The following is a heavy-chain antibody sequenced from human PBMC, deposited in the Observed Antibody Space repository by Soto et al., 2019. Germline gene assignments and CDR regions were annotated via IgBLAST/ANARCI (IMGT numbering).Heavy chain of an antibody. Sequence: ASVKVSCKASGYTFTSYYMHWVRQAPGQGLEWMGWISAYNGNTDYAQRFQGRVTMTTDTSTSTAYMELRSLRSDDTAVYYCAAGRRSGYYVHFWGQGTLVTVSS. D-gene: IGHD3-3*01. V-gene: IGHV1-18*04. J-gene: IGHJ4*02. CDR1: GYTFTSYY. CDR2: ISAYNGNT. CDR3: AAGRRSGYYVHF.